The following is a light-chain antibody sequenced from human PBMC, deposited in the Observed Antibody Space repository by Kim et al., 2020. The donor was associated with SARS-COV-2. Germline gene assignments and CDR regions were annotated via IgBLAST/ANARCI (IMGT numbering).Light chain of an antibody. CDR3: LLCLGSGISV. Sequence: QAVVTQEPSLSVSPGGTVTLTCGLTSGSVSTSYYPRWYQQTPGQAPRTLIYNTNTRSSGVPDRFSGSILGGKAALTITGAQADDESDYYCLLCLGSGISVFGGGTQLTVL. CDR1: SGSVSTSYY. CDR2: NTN. J-gene: IGLJ3*02. V-gene: IGLV8-61*01.